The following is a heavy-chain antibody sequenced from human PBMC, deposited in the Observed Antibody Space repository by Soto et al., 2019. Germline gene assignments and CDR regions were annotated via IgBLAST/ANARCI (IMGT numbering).Heavy chain of an antibody. Sequence: EVQRVESGGGLIQPGGSLRLSCAASGFTVSSDYMSWVRQAPGTGLEWVSVIYSGGSTYYADSVKGRFTISRDNSKNTLYLQMNSLRADDTAVYYCASPNPLGRQTYDGMDVWGQGTTVTVSS. V-gene: IGHV3-53*01. CDR1: GFTVSSDY. D-gene: IGHD6-6*01. J-gene: IGHJ6*02. CDR2: IYSGGST. CDR3: ASPNPLGRQTYDGMDV.